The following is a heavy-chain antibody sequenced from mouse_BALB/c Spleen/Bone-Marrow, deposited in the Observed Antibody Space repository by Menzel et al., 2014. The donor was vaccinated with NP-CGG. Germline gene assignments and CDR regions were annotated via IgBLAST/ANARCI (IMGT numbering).Heavy chain of an antibody. D-gene: IGHD4-1*01. CDR2: IDPRTANT. CDR1: DYTLTSYW. J-gene: IGHJ3*01. CDR3: ARYWDAY. V-gene: IGHV1-7*01. Sequence: VKLVEPGAELAKPGASVKMSCKVSDYTLTSYWIHWVKQRPGQGLEWIGYIDPRTANTEYSQKFKDKATLTADRSSSTAYMQLSSLTSEDSAVYYCARYWDAYWGQGTLVTVSA.